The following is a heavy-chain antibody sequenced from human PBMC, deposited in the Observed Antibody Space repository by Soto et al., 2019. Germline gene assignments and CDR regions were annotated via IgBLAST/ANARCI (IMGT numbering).Heavy chain of an antibody. Sequence: QVPLVQSGAEVKKPGSSVKVSCKASGGTFSSYAISWVRQAPGQGLEWMGGIIPIFGTANYAQKFQGRVTITADESTSTAYMELSSLRSEDTAVYYCARDPGQYYDFWSAPPGRAFDIWGQGTMVTVSS. J-gene: IGHJ3*02. CDR1: GGTFSSYA. V-gene: IGHV1-69*01. CDR2: IIPIFGTA. CDR3: ARDPGQYYDFWSAPPGRAFDI. D-gene: IGHD3-3*01.